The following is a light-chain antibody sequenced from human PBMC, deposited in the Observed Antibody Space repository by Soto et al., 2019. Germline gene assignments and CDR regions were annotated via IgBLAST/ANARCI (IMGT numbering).Light chain of an antibody. CDR2: GAS. CDR1: QGISNY. V-gene: IGKV1-9*01. CDR3: QQSINYPIT. J-gene: IGKJ5*01. Sequence: DIQLTQSPSFLSASVGDRVTITCRASQGISNYLAWYQQKPGKAPKVLIYGASTLQSGVPSRYSGSGSGTEFTLTITRLQPEDFATYYCQQSINYPITFGQGTRLEIK.